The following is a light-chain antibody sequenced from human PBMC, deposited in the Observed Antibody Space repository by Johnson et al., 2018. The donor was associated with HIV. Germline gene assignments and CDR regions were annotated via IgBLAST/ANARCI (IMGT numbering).Light chain of an antibody. J-gene: IGLJ1*01. Sequence: QSVLTQPPSVSAAPGQKVSISCSGSSSNIGNNYVSWYQQLPGTAPKLLIYENNKRPSGIPDRFSGSKSGTSATLGITGLQTGDEADYYCGTWDSSLGYVFGNGNKVTVL. CDR2: ENN. CDR3: GTWDSSLGYV. V-gene: IGLV1-51*02. CDR1: SSNIGNNY.